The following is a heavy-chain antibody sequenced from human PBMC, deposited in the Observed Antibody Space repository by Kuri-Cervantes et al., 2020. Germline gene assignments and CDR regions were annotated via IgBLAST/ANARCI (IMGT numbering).Heavy chain of an antibody. CDR3: AKAHSSTWPLDI. Sequence: GSLRLSCAVYGGSPSGYYWSWIRQPPGKGLEWIGEINHSGSTNYNPSLKSRVTISVDTSKNQFSLKLSSVTAADTAVYYCAKAHSSTWPLDIWGQGTLVTVSS. D-gene: IGHD6-13*01. J-gene: IGHJ4*02. CDR1: GGSPSGYY. CDR2: INHSGST. V-gene: IGHV4-34*01.